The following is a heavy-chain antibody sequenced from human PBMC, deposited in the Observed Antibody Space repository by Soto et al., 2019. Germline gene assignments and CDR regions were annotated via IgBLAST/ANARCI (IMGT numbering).Heavy chain of an antibody. CDR1: GFTFSSYG. Sequence: QVQLVESGGGVVQPGRSLRLSCAASGFTFSSYGMHWVRQAPGKGLEWVAVISYDGSNKYYADSVKGRFTISRDNSKNTLYLQMNSLRAEDTAVYYCAKEFSRVGYCSSTSCYLDAFDIWGQGTMVTVSS. D-gene: IGHD2-2*01. CDR3: AKEFSRVGYCSSTSCYLDAFDI. V-gene: IGHV3-30*18. J-gene: IGHJ3*02. CDR2: ISYDGSNK.